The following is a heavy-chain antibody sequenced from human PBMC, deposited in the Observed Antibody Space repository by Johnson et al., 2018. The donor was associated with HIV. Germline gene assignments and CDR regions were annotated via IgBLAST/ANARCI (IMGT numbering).Heavy chain of an antibody. CDR1: GFTFDDYA. D-gene: IGHD3-22*01. V-gene: IGHV3-9*01. J-gene: IGHJ3*02. CDR2: ISWNSGSI. CDR3: AKDIGHDSSGYYWTGAFDI. Sequence: VQLVESGGGLVQPGRSLRLSCAASGFTFDDYAMHWVRQAPGKGLEWVSGISWNSGSIGYADSVKGRFTISRDNAKNSLYLQMNSLRAEDTALYYCAKDIGHDSSGYYWTGAFDIWGQGTMVTVSS.